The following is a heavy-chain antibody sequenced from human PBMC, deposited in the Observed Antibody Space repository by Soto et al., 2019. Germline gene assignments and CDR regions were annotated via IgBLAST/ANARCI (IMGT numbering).Heavy chain of an antibody. CDR1: GGSISSYY. V-gene: IGHV4-59*01. CDR2: MYYGGRT. D-gene: IGHD1-1*01. CDR3: AASQMGLISVLGT. J-gene: IGHJ4*02. Sequence: PSETLSLTCTVSGGSISSYYWSWIRQPPGKGLEWIGYMYYGGRTNYNPSLKSRVTISVDTSKMQVSLKLTSVTTADTAVYYCAASQMGLISVLGTWGQGIQVTVSS.